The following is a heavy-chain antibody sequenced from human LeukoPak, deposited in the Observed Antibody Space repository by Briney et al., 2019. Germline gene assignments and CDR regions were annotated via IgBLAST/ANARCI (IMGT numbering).Heavy chain of an antibody. CDR3: ASGIVAAGNTHKEYFQH. CDR2: IWYDGSNK. CDR1: GFTFSSYG. Sequence: GGSLRLSCAASGFTFSSYGMHWVRQAPGKGLEWVAVIWYDGSNKYYADSVKGRFTISRDNSKNTLYLQMNSLRAEDTAVYYCASGIVAAGNTHKEYFQHWGQGTLVTVSS. D-gene: IGHD6-13*01. J-gene: IGHJ1*01. V-gene: IGHV3-33*01.